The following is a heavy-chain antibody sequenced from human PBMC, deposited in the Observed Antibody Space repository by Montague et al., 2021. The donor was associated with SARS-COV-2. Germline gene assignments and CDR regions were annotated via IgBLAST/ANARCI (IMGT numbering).Heavy chain of an antibody. Sequence: PALVKPTRTLTLTCTFSGFSLSTSGVGVGWIRQPPGKALEWLAVIYWDDDKRYSPSLKSRLTITKHTSKNQVVLTMTNMDPVDTATYYCAHSSIAAAGTTRGRFDPWGQGTLVTVSS. CDR3: AHSSIAAAGTTRGRFDP. CDR2: IYWDDDK. D-gene: IGHD6-13*01. CDR1: GFSLSTSGVG. J-gene: IGHJ5*02. V-gene: IGHV2-5*02.